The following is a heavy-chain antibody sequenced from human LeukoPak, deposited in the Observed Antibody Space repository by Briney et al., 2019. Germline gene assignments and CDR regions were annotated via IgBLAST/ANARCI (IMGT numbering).Heavy chain of an antibody. D-gene: IGHD2-2*01. CDR3: AKDSPGGGVPAAWYYFDY. J-gene: IGHJ4*02. CDR1: RFTFSSYA. CDR2: ISGSGGST. Sequence: GGSLRLSCAASRFTFSSYAMSWVRQAPGKGLEWVSAISGSGGSTYYADSVKGRFTISRDNSKDTLYLQMNSLRAEDTAVYYCAKDSPGGGVPAAWYYFDYWGQGTLVTVSS. V-gene: IGHV3-23*01.